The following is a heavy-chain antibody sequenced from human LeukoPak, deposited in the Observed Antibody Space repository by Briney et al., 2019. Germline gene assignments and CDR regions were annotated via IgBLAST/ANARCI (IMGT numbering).Heavy chain of an antibody. CDR2: FNHSGST. CDR3: ARGGERWIQLSRPYFDY. CDR1: GGSFSGYY. J-gene: IGHJ4*02. Sequence: SDTLSLTCAVYGGSFSGYYWSWIRQPQGKGLEWLGEFNHSGSTNYNPYLKSRVPISVDTSKNQFSLKLSSVTAADTAVYYCARGGERWIQLSRPYFDYWGQGTLVTVSS. D-gene: IGHD5-24*01. V-gene: IGHV4-34*01.